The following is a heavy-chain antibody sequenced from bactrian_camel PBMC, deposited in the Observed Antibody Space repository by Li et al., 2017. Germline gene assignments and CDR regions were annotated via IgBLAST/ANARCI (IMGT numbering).Heavy chain of an antibody. CDR1: GLTLSSAC. V-gene: IGHV3S1*01. D-gene: IGHD5*01. CDR2: IATGGGST. J-gene: IGHJ4*01. Sequence: HVQLVESGGGSVQAGGSLRLSCVASGLTLSSACTGWFRQAPGKEREGVAGIATGGGSTYYADSVKGRFTISRDNAKNTVYLQMNSLKPEDTDMYYCAVDGWGARCRVRAGWYRLGQGTQVTVS.